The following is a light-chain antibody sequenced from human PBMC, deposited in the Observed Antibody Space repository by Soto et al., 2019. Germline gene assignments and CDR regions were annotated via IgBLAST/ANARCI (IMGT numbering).Light chain of an antibody. V-gene: IGLV2-14*03. Sequence: QSALTQPASVSGSPGQSITISCAGTSSDIGGSNYVSWYQQHPGKAPKLMIYGVSNRPSGVSNRFSGSKSGNTASLTISGLQAEDEADYFCYSSRSSRSTFYVFGTGTQLTVL. CDR2: GVS. J-gene: IGLJ1*01. CDR1: SSDIGGSNY. CDR3: YSSRSSRSTFYV.